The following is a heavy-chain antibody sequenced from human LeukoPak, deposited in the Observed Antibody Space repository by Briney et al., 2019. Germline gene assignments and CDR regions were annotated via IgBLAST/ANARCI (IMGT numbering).Heavy chain of an antibody. V-gene: IGHV1-18*01. CDR1: GYTLTSYA. CDR3: ARLPVPYYMDV. D-gene: IGHD6-6*01. CDR2: ISAYNGNT. J-gene: IGHJ6*03. Sequence: ASVKVSCKASGYTLTSYAMNWVRQAPGQGLEWMGWISAYNGNTNYAQKLQGRVTMTTDTSTSTAYMELRSLRSDDTAVYYCARLPVPYYMDVWGKGTTVTVSS.